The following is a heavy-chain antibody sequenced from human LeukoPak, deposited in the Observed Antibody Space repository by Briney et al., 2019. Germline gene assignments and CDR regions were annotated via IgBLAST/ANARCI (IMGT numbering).Heavy chain of an antibody. Sequence: SVKVSCKASGYTFTGYYMHWVRQAPGQGLEWMGGIIPIFGTANYAQKFQGRVTITADESTSTAYMELSSLRSDDTAVYYCARDDRRYFDWSIATGDYWGQGTLVTVSS. J-gene: IGHJ4*02. CDR2: IIPIFGTA. CDR3: ARDDRRYFDWSIATGDY. V-gene: IGHV1-69*13. CDR1: GYTFTGYY. D-gene: IGHD3-9*01.